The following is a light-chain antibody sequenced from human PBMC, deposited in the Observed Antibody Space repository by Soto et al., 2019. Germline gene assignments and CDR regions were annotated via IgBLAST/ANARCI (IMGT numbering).Light chain of an antibody. Sequence: EIVLQQSLATLSLSPGESATLSCRASQSVGSFLAWYQQKPGQAPRLLISDASNRATGIPARFSGSGSGTDFTLTISSLQPEEFATYYCQQSYSTPRTVGQGTKVAIK. J-gene: IGKJ1*01. CDR2: DAS. CDR1: QSVGSF. CDR3: QQSYSTPRT. V-gene: IGKV3-11*01.